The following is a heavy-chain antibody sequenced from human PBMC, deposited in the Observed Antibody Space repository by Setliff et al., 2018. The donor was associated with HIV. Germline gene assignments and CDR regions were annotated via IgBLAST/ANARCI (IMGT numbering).Heavy chain of an antibody. CDR3: ARIAGYYDFWSGYSKDYYYYYMDV. V-gene: IGHV4-39*01. Sequence: SETLSLTCTVSGGSITGHYWGWIRQPPGKGLEWIGSIYYSGSTYYNPSLKSRVTISVDTSKNQFSLKLSSVTAADTAVYYCARIAGYYDFWSGYSKDYYYYYMDVWGKGTTVTVSS. D-gene: IGHD3-3*01. CDR2: IYYSGST. J-gene: IGHJ6*03. CDR1: GGSITGHY.